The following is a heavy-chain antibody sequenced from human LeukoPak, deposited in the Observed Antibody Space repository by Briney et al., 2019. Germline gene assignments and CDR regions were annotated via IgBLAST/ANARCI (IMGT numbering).Heavy chain of an antibody. CDR3: ARLPADAAFDI. J-gene: IGHJ3*02. D-gene: IGHD2-2*01. Sequence: SETLSLTRTVSGGSISSYYWSWIRQPPGKGLEWIGYIYYSGSTNYNPSLKSRVTISVDTSKNQFSLKLSSVTAADTAVYYCARLPADAAFDIWGQGTMVTVSS. CDR2: IYYSGST. CDR1: GGSISSYY. V-gene: IGHV4-59*08.